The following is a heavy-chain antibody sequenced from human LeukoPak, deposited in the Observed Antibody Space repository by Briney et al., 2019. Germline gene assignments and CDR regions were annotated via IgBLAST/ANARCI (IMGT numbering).Heavy chain of an antibody. J-gene: IGHJ6*02. D-gene: IGHD3-9*01. CDR1: GITFSSYA. CDR2: IGDSGTRT. CDR3: AKDLRYFLDV. Sequence: GGSLRLSCVVSGITFSSYAMSWVRQAPGKGLEWVTGIGDSGTRTYYADSVKGRFTISRDNSKNTLYLQVNSLRVEDTAVHYCAKDLRYFLDVWGQGTTVTVSS. V-gene: IGHV3-23*01.